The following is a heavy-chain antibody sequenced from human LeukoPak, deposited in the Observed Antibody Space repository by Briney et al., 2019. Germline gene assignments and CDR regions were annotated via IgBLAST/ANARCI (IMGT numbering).Heavy chain of an antibody. Sequence: PGGSLRLSCAASGFTFSSSEMNWVRQAPGKGLEWVSAISGSGGSTYYADSVKGRFTISRDNSKNTLYLQMNSLRAEDTAVYYCAKGKIFGVVTRFDYWGQGTLVTVSS. J-gene: IGHJ4*02. CDR1: GFTFSSSE. CDR3: AKGKIFGVVTRFDY. D-gene: IGHD3-3*01. V-gene: IGHV3-23*01. CDR2: ISGSGGST.